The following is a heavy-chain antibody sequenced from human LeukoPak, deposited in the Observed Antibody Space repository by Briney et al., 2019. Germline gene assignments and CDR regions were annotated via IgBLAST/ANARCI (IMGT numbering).Heavy chain of an antibody. J-gene: IGHJ4*02. Sequence: GASVKVSCKASGYTFTGYYMHWVRQAPGQGLEWMGIINPSGGSTSYAQKFQGRVTMTRDMSTSTVYMELSSLRSEDTAVYYCASDSSGWTYFDYWGQGTLVTVSS. CDR1: GYTFTGYY. V-gene: IGHV1-46*01. D-gene: IGHD6-19*01. CDR2: INPSGGST. CDR3: ASDSSGWTYFDY.